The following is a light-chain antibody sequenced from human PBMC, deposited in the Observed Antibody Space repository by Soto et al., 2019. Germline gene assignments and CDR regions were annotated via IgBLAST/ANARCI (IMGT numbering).Light chain of an antibody. CDR1: QNIRRR. V-gene: IGKV1-5*01. J-gene: IGKJ1*01. CDR3: QQYHSYWT. CDR2: DAS. Sequence: QMTQYSYTMSASVGDRVTITGRASQNIRRRLAWFQQTPGQAPNHLIYDASSLESGVPQRFSGSGSGTEFTITISSVQTDDFSTYYCQQYHSYWTFGQGTKVDI.